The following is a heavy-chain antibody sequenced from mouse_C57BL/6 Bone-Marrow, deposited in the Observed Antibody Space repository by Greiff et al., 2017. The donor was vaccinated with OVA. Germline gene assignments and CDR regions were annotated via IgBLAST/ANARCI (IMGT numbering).Heavy chain of an antibody. CDR2: IDPSDSET. V-gene: IGHV1-52*01. CDR1: GYTFTSYW. Sequence: QVQLQQPGAELVRPGSSVKLSCKASGYTFTSYWMHWVKQRPIQGLEWIGNIDPSDSETHYNQKFKDKATLTVDKSSSTAYMQLSSLTSEDSAVYYCARGRIWAWFAYWGQGTLVTVSA. D-gene: IGHD4-1*01. CDR3: ARGRIWAWFAY. J-gene: IGHJ3*01.